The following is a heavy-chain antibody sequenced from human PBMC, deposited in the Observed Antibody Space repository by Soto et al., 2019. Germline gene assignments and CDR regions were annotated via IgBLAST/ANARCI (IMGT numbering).Heavy chain of an antibody. Sequence: GGSLRLSCAASGLTFSSYWMSWVRQAPGKGLEWVANIKQDGSQKYYVDSVKGRFTISRDNAKNSLYLQMNSLRVEDTAVYYCASAYYYDSSGYSPGGYWGQGTLVTVSS. CDR2: IKQDGSQK. D-gene: IGHD3-22*01. V-gene: IGHV3-7*01. CDR1: GLTFSSYW. J-gene: IGHJ4*02. CDR3: ASAYYYDSSGYSPGGY.